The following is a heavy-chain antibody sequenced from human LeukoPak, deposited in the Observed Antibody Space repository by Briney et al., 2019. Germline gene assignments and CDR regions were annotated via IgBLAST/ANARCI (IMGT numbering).Heavy chain of an antibody. CDR1: GFTFSSFT. V-gene: IGHV3-33*08. D-gene: IGHD1-26*01. CDR2: IWYDGSNQ. J-gene: IGHJ4*02. Sequence: GGSLRLSCAASGFTFSSFTMHWVRQAPGKGLEWVAVIWYDGSNQYYVDSVKGRFTVSRDNAKNTLYLQMNSLRAEDTAVYYCATDRNSGKYYDYWGQGTLVTVSS. CDR3: ATDRNSGKYYDY.